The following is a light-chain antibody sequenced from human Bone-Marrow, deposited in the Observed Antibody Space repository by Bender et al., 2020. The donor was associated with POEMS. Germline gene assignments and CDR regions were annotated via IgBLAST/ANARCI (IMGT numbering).Light chain of an antibody. V-gene: IGLV2-23*01. CDR3: CSYAGSSIVV. Sequence: QSALTQPASVSRSPGQSITISCTGTSSAFGNYNLVSWYQHHPGKAPQLMIYEATKRPSGVSNRFSGSKSGNTASLTISGLQIEDEADYYCCSYAGSSIVVFGGGTKLTVL. CDR2: EAT. CDR1: SSAFGNYNL. J-gene: IGLJ2*01.